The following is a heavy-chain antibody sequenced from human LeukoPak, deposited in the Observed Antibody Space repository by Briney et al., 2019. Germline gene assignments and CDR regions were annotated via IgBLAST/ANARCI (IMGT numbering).Heavy chain of an antibody. CDR3: ARVVSYYGSSYRLLDL. Sequence: PGRSLRLSCEASGFSFSTYGMHWVRQAPGKGLGWVALIWFDGSNKHYADSVKGRFTISRDNSKNTMYLQMDSLRAEDTAVYYCARVVSYYGSSYRLLDLWGRGTLVTVSS. J-gene: IGHJ2*01. D-gene: IGHD3-10*01. V-gene: IGHV3-33*01. CDR1: GFSFSTYG. CDR2: IWFDGSNK.